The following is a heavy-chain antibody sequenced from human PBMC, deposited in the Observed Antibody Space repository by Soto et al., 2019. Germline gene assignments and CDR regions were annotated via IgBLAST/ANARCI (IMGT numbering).Heavy chain of an antibody. Sequence: GESLKISCKASGYSFSTYWIAWVRQRPGKGLDWMGIIYPGDSDTRYSPSFQGQVTISADKSISTAYLQWSSLKASDTAMYYCARLGCSSTSCYGSYYYGMDVWGQGTTVTVSS. J-gene: IGHJ6*02. CDR2: IYPGDSDT. CDR3: ARLGCSSTSCYGSYYYGMDV. D-gene: IGHD2-2*01. CDR1: GYSFSTYW. V-gene: IGHV5-51*01.